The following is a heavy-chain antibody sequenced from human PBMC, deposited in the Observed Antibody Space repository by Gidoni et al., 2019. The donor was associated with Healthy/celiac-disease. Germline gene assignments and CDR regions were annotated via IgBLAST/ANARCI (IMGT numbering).Heavy chain of an antibody. CDR3: VRGGSYNWGWFDP. V-gene: IGHV5-51*01. D-gene: IGHD2-15*01. Sequence: GLEWMGITYPGDSDTTYSPSFQGQVTISADKSISTAYLQWSSLKASDTAMYYCVRGGSYNWGWFDPWGQGTLVTVSS. CDR2: TYPGDSDT. J-gene: IGHJ5*02.